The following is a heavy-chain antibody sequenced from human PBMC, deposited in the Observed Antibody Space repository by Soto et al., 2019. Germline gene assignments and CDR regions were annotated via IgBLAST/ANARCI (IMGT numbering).Heavy chain of an antibody. Sequence: PSETLSLTCTVSGVPIASHYWTWIRQPPGKGLEWIGNIHYSGSTNYSPSLKGRVIISVDTSENQSSLKLSSVTTADTAVYYCTVGGAGHPFDYWGQGTLVTVSS. CDR3: TVGGAGHPFDY. J-gene: IGHJ4*02. CDR2: IHYSGST. CDR1: GVPIASHY. V-gene: IGHV4-59*11. D-gene: IGHD3-16*01.